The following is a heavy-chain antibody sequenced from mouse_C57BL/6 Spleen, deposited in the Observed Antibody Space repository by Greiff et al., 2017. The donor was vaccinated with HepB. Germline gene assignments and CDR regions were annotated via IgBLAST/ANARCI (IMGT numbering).Heavy chain of an antibody. V-gene: IGHV1-72*01. Sequence: VQLKQPGAELVKPGASVKLSCKASGYTFTSYWMHWVKQRPGRVLEWIGRIDPNSGGTKYNEKFKSKATLTVDKPSSTAYMQLSSLTSEDSAVYYCARYGDYLDYWGQGTTLTVSS. CDR3: ARYGDYLDY. CDR1: GYTFTSYW. CDR2: IDPNSGGT. D-gene: IGHD1-1*02. J-gene: IGHJ2*01.